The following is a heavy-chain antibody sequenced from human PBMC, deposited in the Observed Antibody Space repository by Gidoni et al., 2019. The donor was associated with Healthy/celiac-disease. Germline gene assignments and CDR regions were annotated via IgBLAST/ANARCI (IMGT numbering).Heavy chain of an antibody. D-gene: IGHD6-19*01. CDR1: GGSFSGSY. CDR3: ARGLEQWIPPEL. V-gene: IGHV4-34*01. Sequence: QVQLQPWGAGLLKPSEPLSLTCAVYGGSFSGSYWSWIRQPPGKGLEWIGEINESGSNNYNPALKSRVTIAVDTSKNQFSLKLSSGTDADTAVYYCARGLEQWIPPELWGQGTLVTVSS. J-gene: IGHJ4*02. CDR2: INESGSN.